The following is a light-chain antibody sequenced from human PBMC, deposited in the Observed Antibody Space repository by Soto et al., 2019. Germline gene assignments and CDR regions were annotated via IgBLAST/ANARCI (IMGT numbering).Light chain of an antibody. Sequence: IQMTQSPSTLSASVGDTVTVTCRASQSVSGWLAWYQQKPGEAPKLLIYAASSLQSGVPSRFSGSGSGTDFTLTISSLQPEDFATYYCLQDYNYPQTFGQGTKVDI. CDR1: QSVSGW. CDR3: LQDYNYPQT. CDR2: AAS. V-gene: IGKV1-6*01. J-gene: IGKJ1*01.